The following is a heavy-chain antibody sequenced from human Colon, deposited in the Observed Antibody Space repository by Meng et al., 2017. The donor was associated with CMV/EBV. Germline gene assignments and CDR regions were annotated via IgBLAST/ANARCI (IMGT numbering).Heavy chain of an antibody. J-gene: IGHJ4*02. CDR2: IKPDGSQG. CDR3: VGQRGDNPFAY. Sequence: GESLKISCAASGFTFNTYWMTWVRQAPGKGLECVANIKPDGSQGYYVDSVKGRFTISRDNAKDLLYLQMNTLRVEDTAMYYCVGQRGDNPFAYWGQGALVTVSS. CDR1: GFTFNTYW. V-gene: IGHV3-7*01. D-gene: IGHD5-18*01.